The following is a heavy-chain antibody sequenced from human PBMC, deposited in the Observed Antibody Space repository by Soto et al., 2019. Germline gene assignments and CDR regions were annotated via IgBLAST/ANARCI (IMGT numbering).Heavy chain of an antibody. J-gene: IGHJ5*02. V-gene: IGHV4-34*01. CDR2: INHSGST. CDR1: GGSFRGYY. D-gene: IGHD6-6*01. CDR3: ARGSQSEYSSSNWFDP. Sequence: SETLSLTCAVYGGSFRGYYWSWIRQPPGKGLEWIGEINHSGSTNYNPSLKSRVTISVDTSKNQFSLKLSSVTAADTAVYYCARGSQSEYSSSNWFDPWGQGTLVTVSS.